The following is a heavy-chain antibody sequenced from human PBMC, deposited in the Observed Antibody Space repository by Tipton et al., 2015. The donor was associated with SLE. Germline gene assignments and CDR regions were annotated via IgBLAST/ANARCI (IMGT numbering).Heavy chain of an antibody. CDR1: GFTFSTYG. J-gene: IGHJ2*01. Sequence: GSLRLSCSASGFTFSTYGMHWVRQAPGKGPEWLALIWYDGDNKYYADSVKGRITISRDTSNNTVYLQMNSLRPEDTAMYYCAKSRTAAGMDSAVWSFDLWGRGTLVTVSS. D-gene: IGHD6-13*01. CDR2: IWYDGDNK. V-gene: IGHV3-30*02. CDR3: AKSRTAAGMDSAVWSFDL.